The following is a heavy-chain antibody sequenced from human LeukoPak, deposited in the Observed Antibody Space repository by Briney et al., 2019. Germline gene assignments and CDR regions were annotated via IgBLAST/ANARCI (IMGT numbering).Heavy chain of an antibody. J-gene: IGHJ4*02. V-gene: IGHV3-30*18. Sequence: PGGSLRLSCAASGFTFSSYGMHWVRQAPGKGLEWVAVISYDGSNKYYADSVRGRFTISRDNSKNTLYLQMNSLRAEDTAVYYCAKDSGDDYVWGSYRHLDYWGQGTLSPSPQ. CDR1: GFTFSSYG. D-gene: IGHD3-16*02. CDR2: ISYDGSNK. CDR3: AKDSGDDYVWGSYRHLDY.